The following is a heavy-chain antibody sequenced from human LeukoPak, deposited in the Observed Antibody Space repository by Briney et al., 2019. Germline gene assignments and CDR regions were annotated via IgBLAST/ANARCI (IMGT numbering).Heavy chain of an antibody. D-gene: IGHD1-26*01. CDR1: GFTFSSYA. J-gene: IGHJ4*02. CDR2: ISGSGGST. CDR3: AKTGSYYLWYFDY. V-gene: IGHV3-23*01. Sequence: GGSLRLSCAASGFTFSSYAMSWVRQAPGKGLEWVSAISGSGGSTYYADSVKGRFTISRDNSKNTLYLQMNSLRAEDTTVYYCAKTGSYYLWYFDYWGQGTLVTVSS.